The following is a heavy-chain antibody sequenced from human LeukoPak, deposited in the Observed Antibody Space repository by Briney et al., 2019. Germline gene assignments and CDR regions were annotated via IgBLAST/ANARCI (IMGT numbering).Heavy chain of an antibody. J-gene: IGHJ4*02. CDR3: ARGREAGNRRLAEDDY. D-gene: IGHD3-10*01. CDR1: GFTFTNYA. CDR2: ISYEGSEK. V-gene: IGHV3-30*01. Sequence: GRSLRLSCAASGFTFTNYAMHWVRQAPGKGLEWVSIISYEGSEKYYADSVKGRFTISRDNSRNTPYLQMNSLRPEDTAVYYCARGREAGNRRLAEDDYWGQGTLVIVSS.